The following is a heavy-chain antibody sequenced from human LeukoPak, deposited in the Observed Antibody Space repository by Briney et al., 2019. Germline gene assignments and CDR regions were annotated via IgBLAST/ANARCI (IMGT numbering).Heavy chain of an antibody. CDR1: GFTFSSYS. CDR2: ISSGSKYI. J-gene: IGHJ4*02. D-gene: IGHD5-18*01. V-gene: IGHV3-21*01. Sequence: GGSLRLSCAASGFTFSSYSMNWVRQAPGKGLEWVSSISSGSKYIYNADSLKGRFTISRDNAKNSLYLQMNSLRAEDTAVYYCARALSYSYGSMDFWGQGTLVIVSS. CDR3: ARALSYSYGSMDF.